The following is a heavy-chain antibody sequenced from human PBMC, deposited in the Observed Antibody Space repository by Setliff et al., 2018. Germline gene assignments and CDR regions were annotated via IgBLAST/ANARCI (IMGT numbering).Heavy chain of an antibody. D-gene: IGHD6-13*01. CDR3: ARAGVAAADRKGLLEY. Sequence: ASVKVSCKASGYSFSDSAVNWVRQAPGQGLEWVGIINPGGGSASIVQKFQGRVTMTSDTSTSTVYMEVTGLTSEDTAVYYCARAGVAAADRKGLLEYWGQGTLVTVSS. CDR2: INPGGGSA. CDR1: GYSFSDSA. J-gene: IGHJ4*02. V-gene: IGHV1-46*01.